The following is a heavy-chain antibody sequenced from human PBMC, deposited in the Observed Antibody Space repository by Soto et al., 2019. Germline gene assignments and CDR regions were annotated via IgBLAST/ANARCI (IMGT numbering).Heavy chain of an antibody. CDR1: GFTFSSYA. J-gene: IGHJ4*02. CDR2: ISGSGGST. D-gene: IGHD6-13*01. CDR3: AKDPGSSYYYFDY. V-gene: IGHV3-23*01. Sequence: EVQLLESGGGLVQPGGSLRLSCAASGFTFSSYAMCWVRQAPGKGLEWVSAISGSGGSTYYADSVKGRFTISRDNXKNTLYLQMNSLRAEDTAVYYCAKDPGSSYYYFDYWGQGTLVTVSS.